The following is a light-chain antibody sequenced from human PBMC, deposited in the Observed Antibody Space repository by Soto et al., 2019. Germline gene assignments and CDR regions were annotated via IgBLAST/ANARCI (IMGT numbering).Light chain of an antibody. CDR3: GSWDSSLSAYV. J-gene: IGLJ1*01. CDR1: SSDIGAGYR. V-gene: IGLV1-40*01. CDR2: DNT. Sequence: QSVLTQPPSVSGAPGERVTISRTGSSSDIGAGYRVRWYQQVPGTAPKLLIYDNTNRPSGIPDRFSGSKSGTSATLGITGFQTGDEADYYCGSWDSSLSAYVFGTGTKVTVL.